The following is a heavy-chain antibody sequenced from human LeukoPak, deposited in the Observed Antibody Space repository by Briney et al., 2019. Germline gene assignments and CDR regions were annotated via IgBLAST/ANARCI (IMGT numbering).Heavy chain of an antibody. CDR1: GFTFSSYS. D-gene: IGHD2-15*01. CDR3: ARLSNGGSRLLTLYYFDY. V-gene: IGHV3-48*01. Sequence: PGGSLRLSCAASGFTFSSYSMNWVRQAPGKGLEWVSYISSSSSTIYYADSVKGRFTISRDNAKNSLYLQMNSLRAEDTAVYYCARLSNGGSRLLTLYYFDYWGQGTLVTVSS. CDR2: ISSSSSTI. J-gene: IGHJ4*02.